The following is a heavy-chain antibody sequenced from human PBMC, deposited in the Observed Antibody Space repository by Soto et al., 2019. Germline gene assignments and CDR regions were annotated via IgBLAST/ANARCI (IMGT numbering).Heavy chain of an antibody. Sequence: ASVKVSCKASGGTFSSYAISWVRQAPGQGLEWMGGIIPIFGTANYAQKFQGRVTITADESTSTAYMELSSLRSEDTAVYYCARAPFRYCSGGNCYSFGYWGQGTLVTVSS. CDR2: IIPIFGTA. V-gene: IGHV1-69*13. CDR3: ARAPFRYCSGGNCYSFGY. D-gene: IGHD2-15*01. CDR1: GGTFSSYA. J-gene: IGHJ4*02.